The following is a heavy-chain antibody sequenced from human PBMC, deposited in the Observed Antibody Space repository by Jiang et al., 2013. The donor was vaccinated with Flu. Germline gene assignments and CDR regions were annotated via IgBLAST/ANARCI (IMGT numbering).Heavy chain of an antibody. Sequence: LLKPSEILSLTCTVSGGSISSYYWSWIRQPPGKGLEWIGYIYYSGSTNYNPSLKSRVTISVDTSKNQFSLKLSSVTAADTAVYYCARRDSYGYYFDYWGQGTLVTVSS. J-gene: IGHJ4*02. CDR1: GGSISSYY. D-gene: IGHD5-18*01. V-gene: IGHV4-59*01. CDR2: IYYSGST. CDR3: ARRDSYGYYFDY.